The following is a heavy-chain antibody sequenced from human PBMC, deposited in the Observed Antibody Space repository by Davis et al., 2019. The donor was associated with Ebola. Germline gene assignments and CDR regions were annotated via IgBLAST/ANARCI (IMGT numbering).Heavy chain of an antibody. J-gene: IGHJ4*02. Sequence: PGGSLRLSCEVSGFTFSSSEMNWVRQAPGKGLEWVAYIGNRGVTIYYADSVKGRFNISRDNAKNSLYLQMDSLRVEDTAVYYCARVRKWFGVDFWGQGTLVSVSS. V-gene: IGHV3-48*03. CDR1: GFTFSSSE. CDR3: ARVRKWFGVDF. D-gene: IGHD3-10*01. CDR2: IGNRGVTI.